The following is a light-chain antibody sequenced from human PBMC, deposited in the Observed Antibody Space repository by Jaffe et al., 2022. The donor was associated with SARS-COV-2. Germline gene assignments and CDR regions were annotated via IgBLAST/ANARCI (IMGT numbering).Light chain of an antibody. CDR3: QQYDTAPLIS. J-gene: IGKJ4*01. CDR2: GAS. V-gene: IGKV3-20*01. Sequence: EIVLTQSPGSLSLSPGQRVTLSCRASQSVSTFVAWYQHKSGQVPRLLIFGASSRATGIPDRFRGSGSGTDFTLTITRLEPEDFAVYYCQQYDTAPLISFGGGTKVEIK. CDR1: QSVSTF.